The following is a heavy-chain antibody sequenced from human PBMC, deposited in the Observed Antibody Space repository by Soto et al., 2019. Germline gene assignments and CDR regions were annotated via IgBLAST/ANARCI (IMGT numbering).Heavy chain of an antibody. CDR3: ARGDTVAGYYFDY. Sequence: QVQLQESGPGLVKPSQTLSLTCTVSGGSISSGGYYWSWIRQHPGKGLEWIGYIYYSGSTYYNPSLKSRVTRSVDTAKNQFSLKLSSVTAADTAVYYCARGDTVAGYYFDYWGQGTLVTVSS. CDR2: IYYSGST. D-gene: IGHD6-19*01. J-gene: IGHJ4*02. V-gene: IGHV4-31*03. CDR1: GGSISSGGYY.